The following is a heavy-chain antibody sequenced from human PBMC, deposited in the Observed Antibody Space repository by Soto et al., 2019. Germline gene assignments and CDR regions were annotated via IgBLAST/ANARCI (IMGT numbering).Heavy chain of an antibody. D-gene: IGHD2-15*01. V-gene: IGHV3-30-3*01. J-gene: IGHJ6*02. CDR1: GFTFRIYA. CDR2: ISYDGSNK. Sequence: QVQLVESGGGVVQPGRSLRLSCEASGFTFRIYAMHWVRQAPGKGLEGVAVISYDGSNKFYRDSVKGRFTISRDNSKNTLYLQINSLRYEDTAVYYCARGDREDIAVVIGARPGEYGVDVWGQGTTVTVSS. CDR3: ARGDREDIAVVIGARPGEYGVDV.